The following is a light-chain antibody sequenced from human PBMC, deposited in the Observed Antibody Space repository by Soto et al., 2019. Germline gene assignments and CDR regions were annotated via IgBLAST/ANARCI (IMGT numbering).Light chain of an antibody. V-gene: IGKV1-5*03. Sequence: DIQMTQSPSTLSASVGDRVTITCRASQSISSWLAWYQQNPGKAPKLLIYKASSLESGVPSRFSGSGAGREFTLTISSLQPDDFATYYCQQYNSYWTSGQGTKVEIK. CDR1: QSISSW. CDR3: QQYNSYWT. J-gene: IGKJ1*01. CDR2: KAS.